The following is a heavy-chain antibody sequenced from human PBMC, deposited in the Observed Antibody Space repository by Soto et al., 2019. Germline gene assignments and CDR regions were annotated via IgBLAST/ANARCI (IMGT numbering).Heavy chain of an antibody. V-gene: IGHV1-58*01. CDR3: AADSSLRFLEWTPAPAYYYGMDV. D-gene: IGHD3-3*01. CDR2: IVVGSGNT. CDR1: GFTFTSSA. Sequence: SVKVSCKASGFTFTSSAVQWVRQARGQRLEWIGWIVVGSGNTNYAQKFQERVTITRDMSTSTAYTELSSLRSEDTAVYYCAADSSLRFLEWTPAPAYYYGMDVWGQGTTVTVSS. J-gene: IGHJ6*02.